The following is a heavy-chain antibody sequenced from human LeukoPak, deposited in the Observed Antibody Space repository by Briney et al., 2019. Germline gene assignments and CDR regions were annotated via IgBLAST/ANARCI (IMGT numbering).Heavy chain of an antibody. Sequence: GGSLRLSCAASGFTFSGYSMNWVRQAPGKGLEWVSYISSGSSTIFYADSVKGRFTISRDNAQSSLYPQMNSLRAEDTAVYYCATHPYAIAAAGVPWGQGTLVTVSS. CDR2: ISSGSSTI. V-gene: IGHV3-48*04. CDR1: GFTFSGYS. J-gene: IGHJ4*02. CDR3: ATHPYAIAAAGVP. D-gene: IGHD6-13*01.